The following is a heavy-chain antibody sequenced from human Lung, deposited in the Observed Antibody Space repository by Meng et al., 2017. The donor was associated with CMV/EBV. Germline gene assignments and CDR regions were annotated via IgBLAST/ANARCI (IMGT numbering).Heavy chain of an antibody. J-gene: IGHJ4*02. D-gene: IGHD2/OR15-2a*01. CDR1: GFTFSSYW. CDR3: ARGRVGTTWLD. CDR2: IKQDGSEK. Sequence: ESXKISCAASGFTFSSYWMSWVRQAPGKGLEWVANIKQDGSEKYYVDSVKGRFTISRDNAKNSLYLQMNSLRAEDTAVYYCARGRVGTTWLDWGQGNLV. V-gene: IGHV3-7*01.